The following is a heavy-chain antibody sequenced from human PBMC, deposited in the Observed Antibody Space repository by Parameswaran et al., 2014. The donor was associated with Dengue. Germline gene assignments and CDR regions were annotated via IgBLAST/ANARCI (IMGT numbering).Heavy chain of an antibody. J-gene: IGHJ4*02. CDR1: GGSISSYY. CDR3: ARAFNGGANFDY. Sequence: ASETLSLTCAVSGGSISSYYWSWIRQPPGKGLEWVGYIYYSGSTNYNPSLRSRVTISVDTSKNQFSLKLSSVTAADTAVYYCARAFNGGANFDYWGQGTLVTVSS. CDR2: IYYSGST. D-gene: IGHD1-26*01. V-gene: IGHV4-59*13.